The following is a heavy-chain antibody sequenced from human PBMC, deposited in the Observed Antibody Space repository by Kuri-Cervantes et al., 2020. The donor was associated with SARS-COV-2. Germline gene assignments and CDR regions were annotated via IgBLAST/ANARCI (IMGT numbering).Heavy chain of an antibody. CDR3: VTLTSFGQDAFFDY. J-gene: IGHJ4*02. Sequence: GGSLRLSCAASGSTFEDYAIHWVRQAPGKGLEWVSGFSRNSGRIGYADFVKGRFTISRDNAKNSLSLHMKSLRVEDTALYYCVTLTSFGQDAFFDYWGQGTLVTVSS. V-gene: IGHV3-9*01. CDR2: FSRNSGRI. D-gene: IGHD3-16*01. CDR1: GSTFEDYA.